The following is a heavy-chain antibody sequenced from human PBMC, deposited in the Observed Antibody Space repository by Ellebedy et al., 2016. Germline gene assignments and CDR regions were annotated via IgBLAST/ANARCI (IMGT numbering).Heavy chain of an antibody. D-gene: IGHD3-22*01. J-gene: IGHJ4*02. V-gene: IGHV3-11*01. CDR2: ISISGTDI. CDR1: GFTFTDYY. CDR3: ARDRVFYYDSSGYADH. Sequence: GESLKISCAASGFTFTDYYMSWIRQPPGKGLEWVSYISISGTDIYYADSVKGRFTVSRDNAKNSVYLQMNSLRAEDTALYYCARDRVFYYDSSGYADHWGQGTLVTVSS.